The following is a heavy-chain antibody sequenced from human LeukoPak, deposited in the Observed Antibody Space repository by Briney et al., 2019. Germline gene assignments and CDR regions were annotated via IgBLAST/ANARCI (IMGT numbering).Heavy chain of an antibody. D-gene: IGHD2-21*01. J-gene: IGHJ4*02. CDR2: ISSNGGST. CDR3: VNPGVIALRGGY. Sequence: PGGSLRLSCAASGFTFSSYAMSWVRQAPGKGLEYVSAISSNGGSTYYADSVKGRFTISRDNSKNTLYLQMSSLRAEDTAVYYCVNPGVIALRGGYWGQGTLVTVSS. CDR1: GFTFSSYA. V-gene: IGHV3-64D*06.